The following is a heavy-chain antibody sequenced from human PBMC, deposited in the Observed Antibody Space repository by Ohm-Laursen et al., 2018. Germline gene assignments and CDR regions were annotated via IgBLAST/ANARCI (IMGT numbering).Heavy chain of an antibody. CDR3: AAERRNAFDL. J-gene: IGHJ3*01. CDR2: IYYSGSN. CDR1: GGCISSYY. D-gene: IGHD1-1*01. V-gene: IGHV4-59*01. Sequence: VTLSLTCTVSGGCISSYYWSWIRQPPGKGLEWVGYIYYSGSNNYNPSLQSRVTISLDTSKIQFSLKLSSVTAADTAVYYCAAERRNAFDLWGQGTMVTVSS.